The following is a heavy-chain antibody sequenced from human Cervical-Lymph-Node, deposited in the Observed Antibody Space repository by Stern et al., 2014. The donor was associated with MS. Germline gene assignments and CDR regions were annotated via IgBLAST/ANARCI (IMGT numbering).Heavy chain of an antibody. D-gene: IGHD6-19*01. Sequence: QVQLVESGGGLVKPGGSLRLSCAASGFSFSDYYMSWIRQAPGKGLEWVPYISGSTSYTKYADSVKGRFTISRDNTKNSLYLQMNSLSAEDTAVYYCARGYSSGWYAGSDYWGQGSLVTVSS. J-gene: IGHJ4*02. CDR3: ARGYSSGWYAGSDY. CDR2: ISGSTSYT. V-gene: IGHV3-11*06. CDR1: GFSFSDYY.